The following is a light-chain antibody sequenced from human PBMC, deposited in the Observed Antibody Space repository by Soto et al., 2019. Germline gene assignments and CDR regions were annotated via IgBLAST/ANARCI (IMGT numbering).Light chain of an antibody. V-gene: IGKV1-17*01. Sequence: DIQMTQSPSSLSASVGDRVTITCRASQGIRTDLVWYQQKPGKAPKRLIYGASSLQSGVPSRFSGSGSGTEFTLTVNSLQPEDCATYYCLQHYNYPQTFGPGTTVEIK. CDR2: GAS. CDR1: QGIRTD. CDR3: LQHYNYPQT. J-gene: IGKJ1*01.